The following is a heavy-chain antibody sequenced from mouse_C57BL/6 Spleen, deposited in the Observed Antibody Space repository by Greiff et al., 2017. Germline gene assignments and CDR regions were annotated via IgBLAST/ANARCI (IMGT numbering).Heavy chain of an antibody. CDR2: IDPSDSET. J-gene: IGHJ2*01. CDR1: GYTFTRYW. CDR3: ARSRWLRDYFDY. V-gene: IGHV1-52*01. Sequence: VQLQQSGAELVRPGSSVKLSCKASGYTFTRYWMHWVKPRPIQGLEWIGNIDPSDSETHYNQKFKDKATLTVDKSSSTAYMQLSSLTSEDSAVYYCARSRWLRDYFDYWGQGTTLTVSS. D-gene: IGHD2-2*01.